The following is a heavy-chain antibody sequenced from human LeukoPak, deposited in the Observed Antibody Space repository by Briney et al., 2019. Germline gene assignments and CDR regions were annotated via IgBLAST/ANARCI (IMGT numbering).Heavy chain of an antibody. CDR1: GGSISSYY. CDR2: IYYSGST. J-gene: IGHJ3*02. V-gene: IGHV4-59*01. CDR3: ARVGYYYDSSGPDAFDI. Sequence: PSETLSLTCTVSGGSISSYYWSWIRQPPGKGLEWIGYIYYSGSTNYNPSLKSRVTISVDTSKNQFSPKLSSVTAADTAVYYCARVGYYYDSSGPDAFDIWGQGTMVTVSS. D-gene: IGHD3-22*01.